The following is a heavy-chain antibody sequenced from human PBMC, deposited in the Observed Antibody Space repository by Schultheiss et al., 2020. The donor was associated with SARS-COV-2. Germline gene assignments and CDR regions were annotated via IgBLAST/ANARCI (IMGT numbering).Heavy chain of an antibody. V-gene: IGHV3-23*01. CDR2: ISGSGGST. CDR1: GGSIRTSGYY. CDR3: ARVTHGDYVGY. D-gene: IGHD4-17*01. Sequence: ETLSLTCTVSGGSIRTSGYYWGWVRQAPGKGLEWVSAISGSGGSTYYADSVKGRFTISRDTSKNTLYLQMNSLRAEDTAVYYCARVTHGDYVGYWGQGTLVTVSS. J-gene: IGHJ4*02.